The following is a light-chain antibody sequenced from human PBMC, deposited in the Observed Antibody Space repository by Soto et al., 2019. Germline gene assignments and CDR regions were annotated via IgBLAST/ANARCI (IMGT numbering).Light chain of an antibody. Sequence: EIVVTQSPGTLSLSPGERATLSCRASQSDSSRHLAWYQQKPGQAPRLLIYGTSNRATGIPDRFSGSGSGPDFSLIISRLEPEDFAVYYCQYYGSSPRTFGQGTKVEIK. CDR2: GTS. CDR1: QSDSSRH. J-gene: IGKJ1*01. CDR3: QYYGSSPRT. V-gene: IGKV3-20*01.